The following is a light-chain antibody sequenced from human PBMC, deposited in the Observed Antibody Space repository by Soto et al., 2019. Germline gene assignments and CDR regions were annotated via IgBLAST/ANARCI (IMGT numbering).Light chain of an antibody. CDR3: QQYGSSPLLYT. J-gene: IGKJ2*01. CDR1: QSFSSTY. CDR2: GAS. V-gene: IGKV3-20*01. Sequence: EVVLTQSPGTLSLSPGERATLSCRASQSFSSTYLAWYPHKPGHSPRLLMYGASRRATGIPDRFSGSGSGTDFTLNISRLEPEDFAVYYCQQYGSSPLLYTFGPGTKLEIK.